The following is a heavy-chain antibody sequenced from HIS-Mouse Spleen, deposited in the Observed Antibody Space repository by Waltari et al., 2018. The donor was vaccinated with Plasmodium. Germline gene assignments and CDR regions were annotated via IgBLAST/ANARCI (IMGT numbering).Heavy chain of an antibody. CDR1: GFTVSRNY. V-gene: IGHV3-53*01. D-gene: IGHD6-6*01. J-gene: IGHJ3*02. CDR3: ARGMKSSSSAFDI. Sequence: EVQLVESGGGLIQPGGSMRLSCAASGFTVSRNYISWVRQAPGTGLEWVSVIYSGGSTYYADSVKGRFTISRDNSKNTLYLQMNSLRAEDTAVYYCARGMKSSSSAFDIWGQGTMVTVSS. CDR2: IYSGGST.